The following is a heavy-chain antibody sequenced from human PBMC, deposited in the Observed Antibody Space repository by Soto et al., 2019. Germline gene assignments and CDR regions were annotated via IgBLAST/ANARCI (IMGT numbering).Heavy chain of an antibody. J-gene: IGHJ4*02. CDR3: ARGAIAAAGTGNFDN. Sequence: SQTLSLTCVISGDSVSSDSAAWNWIRQSPSRGLERLGRTYYRSKWYNDYAVSVKSRITINPDTSKNQFSLQLNSVTPEDTAVYYCARGAIAAAGTGNFDNWGQGTLVTVSS. CDR1: GDSVSSDSAA. D-gene: IGHD6-13*01. CDR2: TYYRSKWYN. V-gene: IGHV6-1*01.